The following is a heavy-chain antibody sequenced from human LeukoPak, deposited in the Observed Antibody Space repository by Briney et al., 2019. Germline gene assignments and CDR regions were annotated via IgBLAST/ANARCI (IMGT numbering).Heavy chain of an antibody. D-gene: IGHD6-6*01. J-gene: IGHJ4*02. Sequence: SETLSLTCTVSGGSISSYYWSWIRQPAGKGLEWIGRIYTSGSTNYNPSLKSRVTISVDTSKNQFSLKLSSVTAADTAVYYCARGVSSIAARPVDYWGQGTLVTVSS. V-gene: IGHV4-4*07. CDR3: ARGVSSIAARPVDY. CDR1: GGSISSYY. CDR2: IYTSGST.